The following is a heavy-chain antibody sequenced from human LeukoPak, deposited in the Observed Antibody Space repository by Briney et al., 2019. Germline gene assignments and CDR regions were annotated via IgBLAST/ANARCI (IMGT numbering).Heavy chain of an antibody. D-gene: IGHD5-18*01. CDR3: ARGDIQLWSGRYYVMDV. J-gene: IGHJ6*02. CDR1: GGSFSGYY. V-gene: IGHV4-34*01. CDR2: INHSGST. Sequence: PSETLSLTCAVYGGSFSGYYWSWIRQPPGKGLEWIGEINHSGSTNYNPSLKSRVTISVDTSKNQFSLKLSSVTAADTAVYYCARGDIQLWSGRYYVMDVWGQGTTVTVSS.